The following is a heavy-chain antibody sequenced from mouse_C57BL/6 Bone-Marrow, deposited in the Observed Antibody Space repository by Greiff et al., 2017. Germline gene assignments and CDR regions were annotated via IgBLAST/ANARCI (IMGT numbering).Heavy chain of an antibody. CDR1: GYTFTSYG. J-gene: IGHJ2*01. Sequence: VQVVESGAELARPGASVKLSCKASGYTFTSYGISWVKQRTGQGLEWIGEISPRSGNTYYNEKFKGKATLTADKSSSTAYMQLRSLTYEDSAVYFCARSSYGSSYGGYWGQGTTPTVSS. CDR3: ARSSYGSSYGGY. V-gene: IGHV1-81*01. D-gene: IGHD1-1*01. CDR2: ISPRSGNT.